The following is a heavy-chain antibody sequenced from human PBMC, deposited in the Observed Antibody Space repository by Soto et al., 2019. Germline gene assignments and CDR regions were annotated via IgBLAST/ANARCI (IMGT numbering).Heavy chain of an antibody. D-gene: IGHD6-13*01. CDR1: GFTFSSYG. Sequence: QVQLVESGGGVVQPGRSLRLSCAASGFTFSSYGMHWVRQAPGKGLEWVAVIWYDGSNKYYADSVKGRFTISIDNSKNTLYLQMNSLRAEDTAVYYCARDRDPDFRAGRYFDLWGRGTLVTVSS. CDR3: ARDRDPDFRAGRYFDL. V-gene: IGHV3-33*01. CDR2: IWYDGSNK. J-gene: IGHJ2*01.